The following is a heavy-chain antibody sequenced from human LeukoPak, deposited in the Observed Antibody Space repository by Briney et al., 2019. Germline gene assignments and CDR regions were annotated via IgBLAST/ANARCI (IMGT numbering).Heavy chain of an antibody. CDR1: GFTFSRYW. J-gene: IGHJ5*02. CDR3: ARDLGQYYDTSDNWFDP. V-gene: IGHV3-74*01. Sequence: GGSLRLSCAASGFTFSRYWMHWVRQAPGKGLVWVSRINSDGINTSYADSVKGRFTISRDNAKNTLNLQMNSLRAEDTAVYYCARDLGQYYDTSDNWFDPWGQGTLVTVSS. D-gene: IGHD3-22*01. CDR2: INSDGINT.